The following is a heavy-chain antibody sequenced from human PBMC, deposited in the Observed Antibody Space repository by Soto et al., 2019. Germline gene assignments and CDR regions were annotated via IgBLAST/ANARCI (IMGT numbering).Heavy chain of an antibody. Sequence: PGGSLRLSCAASGFTFDDYTMHWVRQAPGKGLEWVSLISWDGGSTYYADSVKGRFTISRDNSKNSLYLQMNSLRTEDTALYYCAKGLTAVVTLSYGMDVWGQGTTVTVSS. CDR3: AKGLTAVVTLSYGMDV. J-gene: IGHJ6*02. V-gene: IGHV3-43*01. D-gene: IGHD5-18*01. CDR2: ISWDGGST. CDR1: GFTFDDYT.